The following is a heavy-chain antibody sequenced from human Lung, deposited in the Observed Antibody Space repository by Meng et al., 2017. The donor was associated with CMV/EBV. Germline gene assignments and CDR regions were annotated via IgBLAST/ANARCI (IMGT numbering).Heavy chain of an antibody. J-gene: IGHJ3*02. D-gene: IGHD2-15*01. CDR2: ISWNSGSI. CDR1: GFTFDDYA. V-gene: IGHV3-9*01. CDR3: AKDKGYYPDAFDI. Sequence: GGSLRLSCAASGFTFDDYAMHWVRQAPGKGLEWVSGISWNSGSIGYADSVKGRFTISRDNAKNSLYLQMNSLRAEDTVLYYCAKDKGYYPDAFDIWGQGTMVTVSS.